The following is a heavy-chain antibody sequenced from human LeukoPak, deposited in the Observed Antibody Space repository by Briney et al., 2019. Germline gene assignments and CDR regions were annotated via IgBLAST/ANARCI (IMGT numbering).Heavy chain of an antibody. Sequence: PGGSLRLSCTASGFSFSNSWMSWVRQAPGKGLEWLANIKQDESEKYYVDSVKGRFTISRDNAKSSLYLQMNSLRAEDTAVYYCARNRSVALWGQGALVTVSS. CDR3: ARNRSVAL. D-gene: IGHD6-19*01. CDR1: GFSFSNSW. J-gene: IGHJ4*02. CDR2: IKQDESEK. V-gene: IGHV3-7*01.